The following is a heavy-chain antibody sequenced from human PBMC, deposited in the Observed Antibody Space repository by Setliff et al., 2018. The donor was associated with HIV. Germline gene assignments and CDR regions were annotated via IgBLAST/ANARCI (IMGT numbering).Heavy chain of an antibody. CDR1: ADSLDGYY. Sequence: PSETLSLTCTVSADSLDGYYWAWIRQPAGKGLEWIGRIQISGSTDSNPSLMSRVTMSLDASKNQFSLRLISVTPADTGVYYCARVNGIELSVHYYLMDVWGKGTTVTVSS. CDR2: IQISGST. D-gene: IGHD1-7*01. CDR3: ARVNGIELSVHYYLMDV. V-gene: IGHV4-4*07. J-gene: IGHJ6*03.